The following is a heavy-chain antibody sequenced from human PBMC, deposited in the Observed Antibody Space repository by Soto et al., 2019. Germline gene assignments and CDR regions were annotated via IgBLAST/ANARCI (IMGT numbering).Heavy chain of an antibody. CDR1: GGSISSGGYY. D-gene: IGHD4-17*01. J-gene: IGHJ5*02. CDR2: IYYSGGT. V-gene: IGHV4-31*03. Sequence: SETLSLTCTVSGGSISSGGYYWSWIRQHPGKGLEWIGYIYYSGGTYYNPSLKSRVTISVDTSKNQFSLKLSSVTAADTAVYYCARGIDYPNWFDPWGQGTLVTVSS. CDR3: ARGIDYPNWFDP.